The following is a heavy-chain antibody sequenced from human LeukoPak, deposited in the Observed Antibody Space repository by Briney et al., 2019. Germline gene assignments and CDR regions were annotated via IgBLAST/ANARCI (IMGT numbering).Heavy chain of an antibody. J-gene: IGHJ4*02. D-gene: IGHD4-17*01. V-gene: IGHV1-2*02. Sequence: ASVKVSCTASGYTFTGYYMHWVRQAPGQGLEWMGWINPNSGGTNYAQKFQGRVTMTRDTSISTAYMELSRLRSDDTAVYYCARDHARYGDCGDYWGQGTLVTVSS. CDR1: GYTFTGYY. CDR3: ARDHARYGDCGDY. CDR2: INPNSGGT.